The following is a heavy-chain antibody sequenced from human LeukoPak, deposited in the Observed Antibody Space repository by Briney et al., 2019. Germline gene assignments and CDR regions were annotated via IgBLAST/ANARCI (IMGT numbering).Heavy chain of an antibody. V-gene: IGHV1-8*01. Sequence: ASVKVSCKASGCTFTSYDINWVRQATGQGLEWMGWMNPNSGNTGYAQKFQGRVTMTRNTSISTAYMELSSLRSEDTAVYYCARGNTIFGVVIANTKYNWFDPWGQGTLVTVSS. CDR3: ARGNTIFGVVIANTKYNWFDP. J-gene: IGHJ5*02. D-gene: IGHD3-3*01. CDR2: MNPNSGNT. CDR1: GCTFTSYD.